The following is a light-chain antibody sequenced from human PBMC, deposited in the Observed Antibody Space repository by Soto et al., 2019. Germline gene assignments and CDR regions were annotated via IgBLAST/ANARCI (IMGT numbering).Light chain of an antibody. CDR1: QSISNY. CDR3: QQSDSAPWA. V-gene: IGKV1-39*01. CDR2: AAS. Sequence: DIQMTQSPSSLSASVGDRVTITCRASQSISNYLNWYQQKPGKAPKLLIYAASSLQSGVPSRFSGSGSGTDFTLTINSLKPEEFGTYYCQQSDSAPWAFGQGTEVEIK. J-gene: IGKJ1*01.